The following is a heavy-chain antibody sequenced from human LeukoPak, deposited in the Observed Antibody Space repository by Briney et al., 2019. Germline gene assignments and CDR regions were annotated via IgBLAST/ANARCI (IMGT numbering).Heavy chain of an antibody. J-gene: IGHJ4*02. CDR2: ISAYNGNT. Sequence: GASVKVSCKASGYTFTSYGISWVRQAPGQGLEWMGWISAYNGNTNYAQNFQGRVTMTRNTSISTAYMELSSLRSEDTAVYYCARGQWRGYRYNYFDSWGQGTLVTVSS. V-gene: IGHV1-18*01. CDR1: GYTFTSYG. CDR3: ARGQWRGYRYNYFDS. D-gene: IGHD5-18*01.